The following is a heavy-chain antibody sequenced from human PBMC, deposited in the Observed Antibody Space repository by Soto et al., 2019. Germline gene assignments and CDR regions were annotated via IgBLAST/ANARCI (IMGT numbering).Heavy chain of an antibody. V-gene: IGHV3-30*18. CDR2: ISYDESNK. D-gene: IGHD2-15*01. CDR3: AKDLRYCSGGSCYSDPGMDV. Sequence: PGGSLRLSCAASGFTFSSYGMHWVRQAPGKGLEWVAVISYDESNKYYADSVKGRFTISRDNSKNTLYLQMNSLRAEDTAVYYCAKDLRYCSGGSCYSDPGMDVWGQGTTVTVSS. CDR1: GFTFSSYG. J-gene: IGHJ6*02.